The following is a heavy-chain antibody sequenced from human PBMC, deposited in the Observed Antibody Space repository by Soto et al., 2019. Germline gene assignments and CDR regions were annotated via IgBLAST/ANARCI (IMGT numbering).Heavy chain of an antibody. CDR3: ARLSPVAGHRDFDY. J-gene: IGHJ4*02. V-gene: IGHV4-4*02. CDR1: GGSISSSNW. CDR2: IYHSGST. D-gene: IGHD6-19*01. Sequence: SETLSLTCAVSGGSISSSNWWSWVRQPPGKGLEWIGEIYHSGSTNYNPSLKSRVTISVDKSKNQFSLKLSSVTAADTAVYYCARLSPVAGHRDFDYWGQGTLVTVSS.